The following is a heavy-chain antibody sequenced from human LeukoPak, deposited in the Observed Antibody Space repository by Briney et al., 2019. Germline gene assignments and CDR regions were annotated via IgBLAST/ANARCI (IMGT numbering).Heavy chain of an antibody. CDR3: ASAPPYYYCGMDV. V-gene: IGHV4-39*01. CDR1: GGSISSSSYY. CDR2: IYYSGST. J-gene: IGHJ6*02. Sequence: SETLSLTCTVSGGSISSSSYYWGWIRQPPGKGLEWIGSIYYSGSTYYNPSLKSRVTISVDTSKNQFSLKLSSVTAADTAVYYCASAPPYYYCGMDVWGQGTTVTVSS. D-gene: IGHD1-14*01.